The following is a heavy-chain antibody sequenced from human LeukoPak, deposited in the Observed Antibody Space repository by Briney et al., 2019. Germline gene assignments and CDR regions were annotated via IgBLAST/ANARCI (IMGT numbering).Heavy chain of an antibody. D-gene: IGHD5-24*01. CDR2: IYPGDSDT. V-gene: IGHV5-51*01. CDR3: ARRARLQSGWLWHGMDV. J-gene: IGHJ6*02. CDR1: GYFFTSYW. Sequence: GESLKISCKGSGYFFTSYWIGWVRQMPGKSLEWMGIIYPGDSDTRYSPSFQGQVTISADKSISTAYLQWSSLKASDTAMYYCARRARLQSGWLWHGMDVWGQGTTVTVSS.